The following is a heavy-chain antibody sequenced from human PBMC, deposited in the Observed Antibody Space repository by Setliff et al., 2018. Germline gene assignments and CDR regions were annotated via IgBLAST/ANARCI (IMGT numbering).Heavy chain of an antibody. CDR2: ISGYNGNT. V-gene: IGHV1-18*01. Sequence: ASVKVSCKASGGTFSSYGISWVRQAPGQGLEWMGWISGYNGNTDYAQNFQGRVTMTTDTSTSTAYMELSSLRSEDTAVYYCAREGSSSSSDPGFDPWGQGTLVTVSS. D-gene: IGHD6-13*01. J-gene: IGHJ5*02. CDR3: AREGSSSSSDPGFDP. CDR1: GGTFSSYG.